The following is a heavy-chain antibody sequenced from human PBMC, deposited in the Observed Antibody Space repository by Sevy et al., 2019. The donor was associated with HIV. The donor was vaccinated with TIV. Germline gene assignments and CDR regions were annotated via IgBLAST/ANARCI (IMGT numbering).Heavy chain of an antibody. Sequence: GGSLRLSCAASGFTFSSYSMNWVRRAPEKGLEWVSCLSRSSSTIDYADSVKGRFTISRDNAKNSLYLQMNSPRDEDTAVYYCARERKMYDSSGYYFHFDYWGQGTLVTVSS. CDR1: GFTFSSYS. V-gene: IGHV3-48*02. CDR3: ARERKMYDSSGYYFHFDY. CDR2: LSRSSSTI. D-gene: IGHD3-22*01. J-gene: IGHJ4*02.